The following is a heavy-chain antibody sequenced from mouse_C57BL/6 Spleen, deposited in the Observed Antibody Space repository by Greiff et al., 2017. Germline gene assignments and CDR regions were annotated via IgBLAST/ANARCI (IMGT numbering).Heavy chain of an antibody. Sequence: VQLQQPGAELVRPGSSVKLSCKASGYTFTSYWMHWVKQRPIQGLEWIGNIDPSDSETHYNQKFKDKATLTVDKSSSTAYMQLSSLTSEDSAVYYCARGPFCGGFDYWGQGTTLTVSS. CDR1: GYTFTSYW. CDR3: ARGPFCGGFDY. CDR2: IDPSDSET. D-gene: IGHD6-1*01. V-gene: IGHV1-52*01. J-gene: IGHJ2*01.